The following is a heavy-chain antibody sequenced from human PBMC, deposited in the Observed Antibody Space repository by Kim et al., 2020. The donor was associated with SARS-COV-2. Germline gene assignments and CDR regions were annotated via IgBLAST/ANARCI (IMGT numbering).Heavy chain of an antibody. Sequence: SETLSLTCTVSGGSISSYYWSWIRQPPGKGLEWIGYIYYSGSTNYNPSLKSRVTISVDTSKNQFSLKLSSVTAADTAVYYCAREVRFGGWYNYYFDYWGQGTLVTVSS. CDR2: IYYSGST. J-gene: IGHJ4*02. D-gene: IGHD6-19*01. CDR3: AREVRFGGWYNYYFDY. V-gene: IGHV4-59*13. CDR1: GGSISSYY.